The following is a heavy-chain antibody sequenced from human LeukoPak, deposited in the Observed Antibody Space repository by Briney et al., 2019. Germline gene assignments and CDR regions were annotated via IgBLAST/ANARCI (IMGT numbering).Heavy chain of an antibody. V-gene: IGHV1-46*01. Sequence: AASVKVSCKASGYTFTSYYMHWVRQAPGQGLEWMGIINPSGGSTSYAQKFQGRVTMTTDTSTSTAYMELRSLRSDDTAVYYCARVIKGPEMATITHFDYWGQGTLVTVSS. CDR1: GYTFTSYY. D-gene: IGHD5-24*01. J-gene: IGHJ4*02. CDR3: ARVIKGPEMATITHFDY. CDR2: INPSGGST.